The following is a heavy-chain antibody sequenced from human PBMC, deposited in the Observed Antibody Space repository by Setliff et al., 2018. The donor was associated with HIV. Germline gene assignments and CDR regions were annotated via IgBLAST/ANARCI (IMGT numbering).Heavy chain of an antibody. CDR2: IRYDGSNK. CDR1: GFTFSTYG. J-gene: IGHJ4*02. V-gene: IGHV3-30*02. D-gene: IGHD3-22*01. CDR3: AKDLVYYDSSGDLDY. Sequence: GESLKISCAASGFTFSTYGMHWVRQAPGKGLEWVAFIRYDGSNKYYADSVKGRFTISRDNSKNTLYLQMNSLRAEDTAVYYCAKDLVYYDSSGDLDYWGQGTLVTVSS.